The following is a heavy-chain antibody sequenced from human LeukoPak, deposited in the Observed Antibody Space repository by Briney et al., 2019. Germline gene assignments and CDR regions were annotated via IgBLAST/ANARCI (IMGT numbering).Heavy chain of an antibody. Sequence: GGSLRLSCSASGFTFSSYAMSWVRQAPGKGLEWVAIISNDGSRKYYAHSVEGRFTISRDNSKNTLYLQMDSLRAEDTAVYYCARDRAWNYFDYWGQGTLVTVSS. D-gene: IGHD3-3*01. CDR1: GFTFSSYA. V-gene: IGHV3-30*03. J-gene: IGHJ4*02. CDR3: ARDRAWNYFDY. CDR2: ISNDGSRK.